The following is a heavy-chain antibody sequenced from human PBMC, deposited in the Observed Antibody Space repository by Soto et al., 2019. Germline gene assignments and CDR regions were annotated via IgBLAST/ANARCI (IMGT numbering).Heavy chain of an antibody. CDR3: ARGFPPTVTTPTPRGQPDY. D-gene: IGHD4-17*01. CDR2: INHSGST. CDR1: GGSFSGYY. J-gene: IGHJ4*02. Sequence: SETLSLTCAVYGGSFSGYYWSWIRQPPGKGLEWIGEINHSGSTNYNPSLKSRVTISVDTSKNQFSLKLSSVTAADTAVYYCARGFPPTVTTPTPRGQPDYWGQGTRVTVSS. V-gene: IGHV4-34*01.